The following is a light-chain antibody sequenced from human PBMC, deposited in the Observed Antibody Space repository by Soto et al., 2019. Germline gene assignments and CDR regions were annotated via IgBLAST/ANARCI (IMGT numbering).Light chain of an antibody. CDR1: QSVSNNY. CDR2: GAS. CDR3: QQYEAVVT. Sequence: EIVLTQSPGALSLSPGERATLSCRASQSVSNNYLAWYQQKPGQAPRLLIYGASSRATDIPDRFSGSGSGREFTLTISGLEPEDFAVYYCQQYEAVVTFGQGTKVEI. V-gene: IGKV3-20*01. J-gene: IGKJ1*01.